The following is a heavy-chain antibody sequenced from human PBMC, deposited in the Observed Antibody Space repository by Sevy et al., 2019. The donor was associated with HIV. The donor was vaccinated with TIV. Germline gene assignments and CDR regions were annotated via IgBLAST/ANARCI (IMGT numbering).Heavy chain of an antibody. CDR2: ISSRGTTI. CDR1: GFIFSDFY. CDR3: ARDHVVVEPLANYGMDV. J-gene: IGHJ6*02. V-gene: IGHV3-11*01. D-gene: IGHD2-2*01. Sequence: GESLKISCAASGFIFSDFYMSWVRQAPGKGLEWISNISSRGTTIYYADSVKGRFTISRDNAKNSLYLQRNSLTAEDTAVYYGARDHVVVEPLANYGMDVWGQGTTVTVSS.